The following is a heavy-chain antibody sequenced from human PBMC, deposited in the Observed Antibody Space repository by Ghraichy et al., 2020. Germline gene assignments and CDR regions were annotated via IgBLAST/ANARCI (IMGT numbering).Heavy chain of an antibody. CDR2: IYYSGST. D-gene: IGHD3-3*01. J-gene: IGHJ4*02. CDR3: ARARDDFWSGYPYFDY. V-gene: IGHV4-31*02. CDR1: GGSISSGGYY. Sequence: SQTLSLTCTVSGGSISSGGYYWSWIRQHPGKGLEWIGYIYYSGSTYYNPSLKSRVTISVDTSKNQFSLKLSSVTAADTAVYYCARARDDFWSGYPYFDYWGQGTLVTVSS.